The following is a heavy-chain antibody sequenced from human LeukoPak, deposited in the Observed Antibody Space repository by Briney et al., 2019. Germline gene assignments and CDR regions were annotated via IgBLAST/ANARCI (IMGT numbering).Heavy chain of an antibody. CDR2: ISSTSGSI. V-gene: IGHV3-21*01. CDR3: VRESGFNKFDS. D-gene: IGHD5-24*01. Sequence: GGSLRLSCAASGFTFSTYNMNWVRQAPGKGLEWVSSISSTSGSISYAVSVKGRFTISRDNAKNSLYLQMNSLRAEDTAVYYCVRESGFNKFDSWGQGTLVTVSS. J-gene: IGHJ4*02. CDR1: GFTFSTYN.